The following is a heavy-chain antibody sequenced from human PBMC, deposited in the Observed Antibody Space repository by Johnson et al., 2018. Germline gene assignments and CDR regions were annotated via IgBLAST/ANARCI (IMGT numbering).Heavy chain of an antibody. CDR2: INWNGGST. Sequence: VQPVESGGGVVRPGGSXRPSCAASGFTFDDYGMSWVRQAPGTGLEWVSGINWNGGSTGYADSVKGRFTISRDNAKNSLYLQMNSLRAEDTALYHCARKPDPLYYGMDVWGQGTTVTVSS. CDR1: GFTFDDYG. D-gene: IGHD1-14*01. CDR3: ARKPDPLYYGMDV. V-gene: IGHV3-20*01. J-gene: IGHJ6*02.